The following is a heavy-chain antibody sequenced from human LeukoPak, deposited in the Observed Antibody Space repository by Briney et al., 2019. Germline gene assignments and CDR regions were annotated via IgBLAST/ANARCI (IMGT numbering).Heavy chain of an antibody. CDR3: TRKRSLVSKDGLDV. CDR2: IYSGGST. V-gene: IGHV3-66*01. CDR1: GLTVSSNY. J-gene: IGHJ6*02. Sequence: PGGSLRLSCAASGLTVSSNYMSWVRQAPGKGLEWVSVIYSGGSTYYADSVKGRFTISRDDSKNTLYLQMNSLRAEDTAVYYCTRKRSLVSKDGLDVWGQGTTVTVSS. D-gene: IGHD5/OR15-5a*01.